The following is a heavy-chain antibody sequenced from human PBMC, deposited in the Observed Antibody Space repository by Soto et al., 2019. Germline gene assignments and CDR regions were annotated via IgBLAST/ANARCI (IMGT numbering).Heavy chain of an antibody. V-gene: IGHV1-8*01. Sequence: ASVKVSCKASGYTFTSYDINWVRQATGQGLEWMGWMNPNSGNTSYAQKFQGRVTMTRNTSISTAYMELSSLRSEDTAVYYCAGDTGSYYHCYYYGMDVWGQGTTVTVSS. J-gene: IGHJ6*02. D-gene: IGHD1-26*01. CDR1: GYTFTSYD. CDR3: AGDTGSYYHCYYYGMDV. CDR2: MNPNSGNT.